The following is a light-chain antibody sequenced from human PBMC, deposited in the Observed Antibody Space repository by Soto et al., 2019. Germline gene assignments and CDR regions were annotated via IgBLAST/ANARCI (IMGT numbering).Light chain of an antibody. CDR1: SSNIGAGYD. CDR2: GNS. CDR3: QSYDNSLSGSGV. J-gene: IGLJ1*01. V-gene: IGLV1-40*01. Sequence: QSVLTQPPSVSGAPGQRVTISCTGSSSNIGAGYDVHWYQQLPGTAPKLLIYGNSNRPSGVPDRFSGSKSGTSASLAITGLQAEDEADYCCQSYDNSLSGSGVFGTGTKLTVL.